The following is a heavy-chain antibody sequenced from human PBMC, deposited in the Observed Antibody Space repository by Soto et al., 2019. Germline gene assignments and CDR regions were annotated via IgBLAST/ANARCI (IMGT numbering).Heavy chain of an antibody. V-gene: IGHV1-69*01. CDR2: IIPIFGTA. CDR3: ARDVPAAITETYYYGMDV. Sequence: QVQLVQSGAEVKKPGSSVKVSCKASGGTFSSYAISWVRQAPGQGLEWMGGIIPIFGTANYAQKFQGRVTIPADESTSTAYMELSSLRSEDTAVYSCARDVPAAITETYYYGMDVWGQGTTVTVSS. CDR1: GGTFSSYA. J-gene: IGHJ6*02. D-gene: IGHD2-2*01.